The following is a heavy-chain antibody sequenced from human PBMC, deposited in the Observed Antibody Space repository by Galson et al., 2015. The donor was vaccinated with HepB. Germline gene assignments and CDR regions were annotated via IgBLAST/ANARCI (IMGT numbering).Heavy chain of an antibody. CDR1: GYTFTSYY. CDR2: INPSGGST. J-gene: IGHJ4*02. V-gene: IGHV1-46*01. D-gene: IGHD2-21*02. Sequence: SVKVSCKASGYTFTSYYMHWVRQAPGQGLEWMGIINPSGGSTSYAQKFQGRVTMTRDTSTSTVYMELSSLRSEDTAVYYCARVGAYCGGDCRGSLPYWGQGTLVTVSS. CDR3: ARVGAYCGGDCRGSLPY.